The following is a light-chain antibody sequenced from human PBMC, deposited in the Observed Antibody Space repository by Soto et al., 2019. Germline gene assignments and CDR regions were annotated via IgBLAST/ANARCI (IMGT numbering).Light chain of an antibody. CDR1: NIGSKS. CDR3: QVWDSSSDHVV. J-gene: IGLJ2*01. Sequence: SYELTQPPPVSVAPGKTARITCGGNNIGSKSVHWYQQKPGQAPVLVIYYDSDRPSGIPERFSGSNSGNTATLTISRVEAGDEADYYCQVWDSSSDHVVFGGETNLTVL. CDR2: YDS. V-gene: IGLV3-21*04.